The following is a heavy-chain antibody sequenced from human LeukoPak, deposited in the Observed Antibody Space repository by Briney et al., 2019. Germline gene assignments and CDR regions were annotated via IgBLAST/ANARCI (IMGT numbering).Heavy chain of an antibody. CDR2: ISSSSSYI. D-gene: IGHD6-13*01. Sequence: KPGGSLRLSCAASGFTFSSYSMNWVRQAPGKGLEWVSSISSSSSYIYYADSVKGQFTISRDNAKNSLYLQMNSLRAEDTAVYYCARDAGSWYPDYWGQGTLVTVSS. CDR1: GFTFSSYS. CDR3: ARDAGSWYPDY. J-gene: IGHJ4*02. V-gene: IGHV3-21*01.